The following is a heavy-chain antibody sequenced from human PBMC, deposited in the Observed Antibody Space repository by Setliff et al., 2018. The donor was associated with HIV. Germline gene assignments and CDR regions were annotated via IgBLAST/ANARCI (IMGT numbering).Heavy chain of an antibody. J-gene: IGHJ4*02. V-gene: IGHV4-61*01. D-gene: IGHD2-8*01. CDR1: GASVTNVLYY. CDR3: STVVTLAYCHDGLCPAFDS. CDR2: VYYSGST. Sequence: SETLSLTCTVSGASVTNVLYYWSWIRQPPGKGLEWIGSVYYSGSTNYNPSLKSRITISLDTSKSQFSLKLGSVTAADTAVYFCSTVVTLAYCHDGLCPAFDSWGQGALVTVSS.